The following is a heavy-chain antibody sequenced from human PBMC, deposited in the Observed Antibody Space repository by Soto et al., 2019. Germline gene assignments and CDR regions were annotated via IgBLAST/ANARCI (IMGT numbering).Heavy chain of an antibody. V-gene: IGHV4-39*01. CDR3: ASYYYVSAHYRSVXY. CDR2: IHYSGST. Sequence: SETLSLTCTVSGDSISSSTHYWGWIRQSPGKGLELIGNIHYSGSTFYNPSLKSRVTIYVDTSKKQFSLKLSSVTAAETAVYYCASYYYVSAHYRSVXYWGQGALVTVXS. J-gene: IGHJ4*02. CDR1: GDSISSSTHY. D-gene: IGHD3-10*01.